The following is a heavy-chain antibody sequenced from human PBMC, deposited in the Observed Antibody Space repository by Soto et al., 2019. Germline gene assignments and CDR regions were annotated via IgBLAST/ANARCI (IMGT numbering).Heavy chain of an antibody. CDR1: GGTFSSFL. V-gene: IGHV1-69*01. CDR3: ILDCTSMSCYGYLGVDV. CDR2: IIPVFGRA. D-gene: IGHD2-2*01. Sequence: QVQLVQSGAEVKTPGSSVKVSCKASGGTFSSFLMGWVRQAPGQGLEWVGGIIPVFGRATYAEKFQGRVTIIADDSTRKVYMELSGLKSEDTAVYYCILDCTSMSCYGYLGVDVWGQGTTVTVSS. J-gene: IGHJ6*02.